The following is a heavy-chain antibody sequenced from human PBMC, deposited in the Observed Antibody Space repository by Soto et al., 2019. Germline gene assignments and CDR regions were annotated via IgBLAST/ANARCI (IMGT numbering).Heavy chain of an antibody. J-gene: IGHJ5*02. V-gene: IGHV4-31*03. D-gene: IGHD3-3*01. Sequence: QVQLQESGPGLVKPSETLSLTCRVSGDSISNPGHYWHWIRQHPGGGLEWIGYIYHTVSTFYSPHLTGRVSISHDVPLNQFSLTLTSVTAADTAVYYCARGSRDGYNGEWYDPWGQGTLVTVPS. CDR3: ARGSRDGYNGEWYDP. CDR1: GDSISNPGHY. CDR2: IYHTVST.